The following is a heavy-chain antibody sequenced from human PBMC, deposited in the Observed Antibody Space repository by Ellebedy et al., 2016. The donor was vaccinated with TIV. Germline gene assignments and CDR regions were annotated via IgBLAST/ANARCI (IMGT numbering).Heavy chain of an antibody. J-gene: IGHJ4*02. Sequence: ASVKVSXKASGDNFSTYAINWVRQAPGQGLEWMGGIIPIFRTANYAQKFQGRVTIIADESTSTAYMELSSLRSEDTAVYYCARVTRYLYDRSGYYWGYWGQGTLVTVSS. CDR2: IIPIFRTA. V-gene: IGHV1-69*13. CDR3: ARVTRYLYDRSGYYWGY. CDR1: GDNFSTYA. D-gene: IGHD3-22*01.